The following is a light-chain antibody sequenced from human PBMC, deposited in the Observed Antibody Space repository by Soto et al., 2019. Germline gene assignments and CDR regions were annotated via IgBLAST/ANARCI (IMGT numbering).Light chain of an antibody. CDR3: QQYGSSPWT. J-gene: IGKJ1*01. CDR2: GAS. CDR1: QSVSSSY. V-gene: IGKV3-20*01. Sequence: EIVLTQAPGTLSLSPGERATLSCRASQSVSSSYLAWYQQKPGQAPRPLIYGASSRAIGIPDRFSGSGSGTDFTLTIGRLEPEDCAVYYCQQYGSSPWTLGQVTKVELK.